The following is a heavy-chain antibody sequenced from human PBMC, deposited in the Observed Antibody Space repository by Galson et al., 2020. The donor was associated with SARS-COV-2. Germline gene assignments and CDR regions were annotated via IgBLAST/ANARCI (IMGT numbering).Heavy chain of an antibody. CDR2: INQSGTT. CDR3: ARLYSSSWED. D-gene: IGHD6-13*01. J-gene: IGHJ4*02. V-gene: IGHV4-34*01. Sequence: SETLSLTCNVFGGSFNGYSYSWLRQPPGKGLERIGEINQSGTTSYNPSLTSRLTILVDTSKTQFSLKLTSVTAADTAVYYCARLYSSSWEDWGQGTPVTVSS. CDR1: GGSFNGYS.